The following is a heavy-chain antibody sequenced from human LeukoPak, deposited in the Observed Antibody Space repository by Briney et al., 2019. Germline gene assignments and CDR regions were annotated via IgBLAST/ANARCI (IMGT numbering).Heavy chain of an antibody. D-gene: IGHD2-15*01. CDR3: ARDGPAGSAFDI. V-gene: IGHV3-30-3*01. CDR1: GFTFSSYA. Sequence: GGSLRLSCAASGFTFSSYAMHWVRQAPGKGLEWVAVISYDGSNKYYADSVKGRFTISRDNSKNTLYLQMNNLRAEDTAVYYCARDGPAGSAFDIWGQGTMVTVSS. CDR2: ISYDGSNK. J-gene: IGHJ3*02.